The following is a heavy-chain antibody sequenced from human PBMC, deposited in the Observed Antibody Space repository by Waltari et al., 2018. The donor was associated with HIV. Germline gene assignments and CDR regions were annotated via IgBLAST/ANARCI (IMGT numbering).Heavy chain of an antibody. J-gene: IGHJ4*02. Sequence: ELLLVDSGGGLAQPGGPRRLSCPGSGFMFLSYWMSWVRQAPGKGLGGVANIKQDGSEKYYVDSVKGRFTISRDNAKNSLYLQMNSLRAEDTAMYYCATSRTFDYWGQGTLVTVSS. D-gene: IGHD2-2*01. CDR2: IKQDGSEK. CDR3: ATSRTFDY. V-gene: IGHV3-7*01. CDR1: GFMFLSYW.